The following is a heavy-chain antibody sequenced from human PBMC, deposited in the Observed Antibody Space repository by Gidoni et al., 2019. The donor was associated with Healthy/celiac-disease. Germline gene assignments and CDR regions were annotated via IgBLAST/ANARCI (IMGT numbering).Heavy chain of an antibody. CDR3: ARQPRIAAAGLDY. CDR2: IYYSWST. V-gene: IGHV4-39*01. CDR1: GVSISSSSYY. D-gene: IGHD6-13*01. J-gene: IGHJ4*02. Sequence: QLQLQESGPGLVTPSETLSLTCTVSGVSISSSSYYWGWIRQPPGKGLEWIGSIYYSWSTYYNPYLKSRVTISVDTSKNQFSLKMSSVTAADTGVYYGARQPRIAAAGLDYWGQGTLVTVSS.